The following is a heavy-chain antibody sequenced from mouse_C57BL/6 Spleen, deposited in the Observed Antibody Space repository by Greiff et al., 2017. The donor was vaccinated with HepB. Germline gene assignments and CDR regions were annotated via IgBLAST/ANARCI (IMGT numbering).Heavy chain of an antibody. CDR1: GFTFSSYG. CDR2: ISSGGSYT. CDR3: ASIYYDYYFDY. Sequence: DVMLVESGGDLVKPGGSLKLSCAASGFTFSSYGMSWVRQTPDKRLEWVATISSGGSYTYYPDSVKGRFTISRDNAKNTLYLQMSSLKSEDTAMYYCASIYYDYYFDYWGQGTTLTVSS. D-gene: IGHD2-4*01. J-gene: IGHJ2*01. V-gene: IGHV5-6*02.